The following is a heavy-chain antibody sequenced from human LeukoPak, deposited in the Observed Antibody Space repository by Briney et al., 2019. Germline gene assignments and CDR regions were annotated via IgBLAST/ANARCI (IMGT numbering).Heavy chain of an antibody. CDR2: MNPNSGNT. CDR1: GYTFTSYD. D-gene: IGHD6-6*01. J-gene: IGHJ6*02. V-gene: IGHV1-8*01. CDR3: ARDLCKYGSSCGGMDV. Sequence: ASVKVSCKASGYTFTSYDINWVRQATGQGLEWMGWMNPNSGNTGYAQKFQGRVTMTRNTSISTAYMELSSLRSEDTAVYYCARDLCKYGSSCGGMDVWGQGTTVTVSS.